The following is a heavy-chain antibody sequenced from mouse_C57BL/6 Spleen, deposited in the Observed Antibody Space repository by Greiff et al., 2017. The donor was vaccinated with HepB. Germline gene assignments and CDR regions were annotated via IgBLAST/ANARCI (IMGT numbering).Heavy chain of an antibody. CDR1: GYTFTSYW. J-gene: IGHJ4*01. CDR3: ARLLFYAMDY. D-gene: IGHD1-1*01. Sequence: QVQLQQPGAELVRPGSSVKLSCKASGYTFTSYWMDWVKQRPGQGLEWIGNIYPSDSETHYNQKFKDKATWTVDKSSSTAYMQLSSLTSEDSAVYYCARLLFYAMDYWGQGTSVTVSS. CDR2: IYPSDSET. V-gene: IGHV1-61*01.